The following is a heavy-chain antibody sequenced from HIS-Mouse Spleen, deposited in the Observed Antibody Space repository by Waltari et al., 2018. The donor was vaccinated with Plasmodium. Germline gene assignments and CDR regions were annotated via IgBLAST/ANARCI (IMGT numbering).Heavy chain of an antibody. Sequence: QLQLQESGPGLVKPSETLSLTCTVSGASISSSSYYWGWVRQPPGKGLEWLGGIYYSGSTYYNPSLKSRVTISVDTSKNQFSLKLSSVTAADTAVYYCARRGGSYYYFDYWGQGTLVTVSS. CDR2: IYYSGST. D-gene: IGHD1-26*01. J-gene: IGHJ4*02. CDR3: ARRGGSYYYFDY. V-gene: IGHV4-39*01. CDR1: GASISSSSYY.